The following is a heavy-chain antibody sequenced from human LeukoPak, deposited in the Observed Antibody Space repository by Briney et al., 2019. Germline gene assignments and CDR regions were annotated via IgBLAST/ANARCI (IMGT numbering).Heavy chain of an antibody. CDR1: GFIFTSNR. D-gene: IGHD3-16*01. CDR2: IKHDGSEQ. V-gene: IGHV3-7*01. CDR3: TRGLGEHGGVSDR. Sequence: GGSLRLSCAASGFIFTSNRMNWVRQAPGKGLEWVANIKHDGSEQIYVDSVKGRFTISRDNAKDSVYLQMNSLRAEDTAVYYCTRGLGEHGGVSDRWGQGTLVTVSS. J-gene: IGHJ5*02.